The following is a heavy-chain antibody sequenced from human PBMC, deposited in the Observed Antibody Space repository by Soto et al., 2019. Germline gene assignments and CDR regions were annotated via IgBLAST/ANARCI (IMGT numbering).Heavy chain of an antibody. V-gene: IGHV3-30*18. D-gene: IGHD5-18*01. Sequence: PGGSLRLSCAASGFTFSSYGMHWVRQAPGKGLEWVAVISYDGSNKYYADSVKGRFTISRDNSKNTLYLQMNSLRAEDTAVYYCAKDLSSREIVDTAMVHLFDYWGQGTLVTVSS. J-gene: IGHJ4*02. CDR1: GFTFSSYG. CDR2: ISYDGSNK. CDR3: AKDLSSREIVDTAMVHLFDY.